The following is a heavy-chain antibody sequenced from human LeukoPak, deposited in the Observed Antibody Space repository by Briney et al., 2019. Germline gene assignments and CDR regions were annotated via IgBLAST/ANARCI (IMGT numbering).Heavy chain of an antibody. CDR3: ARREISSGWYVGAFDI. Sequence: PGGSLRLSCAASGFTFSSYEMNWVRQAPGKGLEWVSYSSSCGSTIYYADSVKGRFTISRDNAKNSLYLQMNSLRAEDTAVYYCARREISSGWYVGAFDIWGQGPMVTVSS. CDR1: GFTFSSYE. V-gene: IGHV3-48*03. J-gene: IGHJ3*02. D-gene: IGHD6-19*01. CDR2: SSSCGSTI.